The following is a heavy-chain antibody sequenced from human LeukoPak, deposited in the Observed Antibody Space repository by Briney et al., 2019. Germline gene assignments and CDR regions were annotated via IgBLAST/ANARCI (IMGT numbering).Heavy chain of an antibody. CDR3: VQETGHNSGYLDY. D-gene: IGHD1-1*01. CDR2: VTNSGGST. J-gene: IGHJ4*02. Sequence: GGSLRLSCAASGSIFSIYAMSWVRQAPGKGLEWVSSVTNSGGSTYYADSVKGRFAISRDNSKNTLYLQMNTLRADDTAVYYCVQETGHNSGYLDYWGQGTLVTVSS. V-gene: IGHV3-23*01. CDR1: GSIFSIYA.